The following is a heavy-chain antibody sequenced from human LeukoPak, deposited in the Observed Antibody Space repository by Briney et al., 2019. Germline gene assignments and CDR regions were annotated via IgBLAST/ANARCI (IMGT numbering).Heavy chain of an antibody. CDR2: IYSSGTT. CDR1: SVSISSGDYY. CDR3: AGVGNGGYGGFDY. J-gene: IGHJ4*02. V-gene: IGHV4-30-4*01. D-gene: IGHD5-12*01. Sequence: SETLSLTCTVSSVSISSGDYYWSWLRQPPGKGLEGIGYIYSSGTTYYNPSLRSRITISVDSSKSQFSLNLSSVTASDTAVYYCAGVGNGGYGGFDYWGQGTLVTVSS.